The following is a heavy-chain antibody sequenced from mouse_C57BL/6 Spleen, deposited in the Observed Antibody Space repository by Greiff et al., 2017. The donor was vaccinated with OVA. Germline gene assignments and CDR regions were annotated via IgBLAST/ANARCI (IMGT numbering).Heavy chain of an antibody. J-gene: IGHJ4*01. V-gene: IGHV1-64*01. CDR1: GYTFTSYW. CDR3: ARDYGERAMDY. D-gene: IGHD1-1*01. Sequence: VQLQESGAELVKPGASVKLSCKASGYTFTSYWMHWVKQRPGQGLEWIGMIHPNSGSTNYNEKFKSKATLTVDKSSSTAYMQLSSLTSEDSAVYYCARDYGERAMDYWGQGTSVTVSS. CDR2: IHPNSGST.